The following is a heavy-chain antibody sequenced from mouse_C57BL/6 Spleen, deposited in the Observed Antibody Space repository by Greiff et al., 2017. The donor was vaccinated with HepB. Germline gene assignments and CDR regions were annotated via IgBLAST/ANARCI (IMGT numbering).Heavy chain of an antibody. V-gene: IGHV1-64*01. J-gene: IGHJ3*01. CDR3: ARDYYGSRWFAY. CDR2: IHPNSGST. Sequence: QVQLQQPGAELVKPGASVKLSCKASGYTFTSYWMHWVKQRPGQGLEWIGMIHPNSGSTNYNEKFKSKATLTVDKSSSTAYWQISSLTSEDSAVSYCARDYYGSRWFAYWGQGTLVTVSA. CDR1: GYTFTSYW. D-gene: IGHD1-1*01.